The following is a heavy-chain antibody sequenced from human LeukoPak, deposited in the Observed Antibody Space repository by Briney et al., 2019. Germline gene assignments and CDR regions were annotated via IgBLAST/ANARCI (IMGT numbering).Heavy chain of an antibody. V-gene: IGHV3-23*01. CDR1: GFTFTNYA. Sequence: PGGSLRLSCAASGFTFTNYAMSWVRQAPGKGLEWVSAISGSGGSTYYADSVKGRFTISRDNSKNTLYLQMNSLRAEDTAVYYCAPRYYDSSGMYYFDYWGQGTRVTVSS. CDR3: APRYYDSSGMYYFDY. CDR2: ISGSGGST. D-gene: IGHD3-22*01. J-gene: IGHJ4*02.